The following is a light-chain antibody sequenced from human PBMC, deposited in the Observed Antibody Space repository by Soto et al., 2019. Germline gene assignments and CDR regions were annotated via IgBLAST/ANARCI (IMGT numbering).Light chain of an antibody. J-gene: IGKJ1*01. CDR2: GAY. Sequence: EIVLTQSPDTLSLSPGERATLSCRASQTVIRNYLAWHQQKPGQTPRIXGYGAYNRATGIPARFSGSGSGTEFTLTISSLEPEDFEVYYCQQRSNWPWTFGQGTKVDIK. V-gene: IGKV3-11*01. CDR1: QTVIRNY. CDR3: QQRSNWPWT.